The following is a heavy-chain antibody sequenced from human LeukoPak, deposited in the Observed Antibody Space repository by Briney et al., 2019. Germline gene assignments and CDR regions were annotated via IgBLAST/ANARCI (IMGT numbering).Heavy chain of an antibody. J-gene: IGHJ6*02. V-gene: IGHV1-18*01. Sequence: GASVKVSCKASGYMFTIYGISWVRQAPGQGVEWMGWISVHNGNTKYAQKFQGRVTMTTDTSTSTAYMELRSLGSDDTAVYYCARYLERGPRSAVRYYGMDVWGQGTTVTVSS. CDR1: GYMFTIYG. CDR2: ISVHNGNT. CDR3: ARYLERGPRSAVRYYGMDV. D-gene: IGHD5-12*01.